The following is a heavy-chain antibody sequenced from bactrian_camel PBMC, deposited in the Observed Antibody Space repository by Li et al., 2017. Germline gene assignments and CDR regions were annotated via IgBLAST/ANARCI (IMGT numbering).Heavy chain of an antibody. CDR2: ISSTDDST. Sequence: DVQLVESGGGLVQPGGSLRLSCAASGFIFSSYPMSWVRQAPGKGLEWVSVISSTDDSTYYADSVRGRFTVSRDNAKNTQFLQMNSLQPEDTAVYYCAIGLFAAFGLGLGTQVTVS. D-gene: IGHD5*01. J-gene: IGHJ4*01. V-gene: IGHV3S31*01. CDR1: GFIFSSYP.